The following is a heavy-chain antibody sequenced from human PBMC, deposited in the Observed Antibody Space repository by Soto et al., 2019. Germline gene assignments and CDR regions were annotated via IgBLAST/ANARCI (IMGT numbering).Heavy chain of an antibody. CDR1: GFTFSSYW. V-gene: IGHV3-7*01. J-gene: IGHJ4*02. CDR2: IKQDGSEK. CDR3: ARVAVVITLYYFDY. D-gene: IGHD3-22*01. Sequence: GGSLRLSCAASGFTFSSYWMSWVRQAPGKGLEWVANIKQDGSEKYYVDSVKGRFTISRDNAKNSLYLQMNSLRAEDTAVYYCARVAVVITLYYFDYWGQGTLVTVSS.